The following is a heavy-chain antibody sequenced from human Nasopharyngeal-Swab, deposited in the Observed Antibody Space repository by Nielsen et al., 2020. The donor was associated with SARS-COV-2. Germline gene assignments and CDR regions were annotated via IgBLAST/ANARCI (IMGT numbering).Heavy chain of an antibody. J-gene: IGHJ5*02. Sequence: SETLSLTCTVSGGSISSGDYYWSWIRQPPGKGLEWIGYIYYSGSTYYNPSLKSRVTISVDTSKNQFSLKLSSVTAADTAVYYCARHRIREEGDNWFDPWGQGTLVTVSS. V-gene: IGHV4-30-4*01. CDR2: IYYSGST. CDR1: GGSISSGDYY. CDR3: ARHRIREEGDNWFDP. D-gene: IGHD5-24*01.